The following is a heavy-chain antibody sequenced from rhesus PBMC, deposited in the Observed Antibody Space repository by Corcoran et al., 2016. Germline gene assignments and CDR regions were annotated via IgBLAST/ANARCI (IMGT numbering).Heavy chain of an antibody. D-gene: IGHD6-13*01. Sequence: EVQLVESGGGLVQPGGSLRLSCAASGFTFSSYDMSWVRQAPGKGLEWVSYISYTGKTIYDSYSRKGRLTISRDNAKNSLSLQMRILRAEDTALYYCTRGLIAAGAGHYLGQGVLVTVSS. J-gene: IGHJ4*01. CDR2: ISYTGKTI. V-gene: IGHV3-136*01. CDR3: TRGLIAAGAGHY. CDR1: GFTFSSYD.